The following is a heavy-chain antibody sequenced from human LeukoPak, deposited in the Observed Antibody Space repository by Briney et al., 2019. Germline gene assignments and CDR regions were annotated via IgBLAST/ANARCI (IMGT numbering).Heavy chain of an antibody. V-gene: IGHV3-30-3*01. CDR3: AGVLAVAGIDY. Sequence: GGSLRLSCAASGFTFSSYAMHWVRQAPGKGLEWVAVISYDGSNKYYADSVKGRFTISRDNSKNTLYLQMNSLRAEDTAMYYCAGVLAVAGIDYWGQGTLVTVSS. CDR1: GFTFSSYA. J-gene: IGHJ4*02. CDR2: ISYDGSNK. D-gene: IGHD6-19*01.